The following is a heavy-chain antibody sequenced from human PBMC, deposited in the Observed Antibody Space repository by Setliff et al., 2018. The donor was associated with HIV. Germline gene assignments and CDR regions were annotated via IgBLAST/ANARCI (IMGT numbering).Heavy chain of an antibody. J-gene: IGHJ4*02. CDR1: GGSFSGYC. CDR3: ARHLLRGYIYIVFDY. Sequence: SETLSLTCAVYGGSFSGYCWSWIRQPQGKGLEWIGRIYTSGSTYYNPSLNSRVTISVDTSKNHFSLKLRSVTAADTAVYYCARHLLRGYIYIVFDYWGQGTLVTVSS. CDR2: IYTSGST. D-gene: IGHD5-18*01. V-gene: IGHV4-59*10.